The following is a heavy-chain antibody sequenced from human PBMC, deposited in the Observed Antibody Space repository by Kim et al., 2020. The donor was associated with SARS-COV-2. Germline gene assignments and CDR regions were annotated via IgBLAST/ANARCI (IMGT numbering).Heavy chain of an antibody. CDR2: IYYSGST. D-gene: IGHD2-21*01. J-gene: IGHJ5*02. CDR3: ARGGGPTRIRVLWSPESWFDP. Sequence: SETLSLTCTVSGGSISSSSYYWGWIRQPPGKGLEWIGSIYYSGSTYYNPSLKSRVTISVDTSKNQFSLKLSSVTAADTAVYYCARGGGPTRIRVLWSPESWFDPWGQGTLVTVSS. CDR1: GGSISSSSYY. V-gene: IGHV4-39*07.